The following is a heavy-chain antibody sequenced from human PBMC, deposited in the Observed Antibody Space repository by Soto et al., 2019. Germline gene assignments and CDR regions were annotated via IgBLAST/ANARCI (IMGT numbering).Heavy chain of an antibody. CDR3: AKSGSSGWYGRFDP. V-gene: IGHV3-23*01. CDR1: GFTFSSYA. J-gene: IGHJ5*02. CDR2: ISGSGGST. Sequence: GSLRLSCAASGFTFSSYAMSWVRQAPGKGLEWVSAISGSGGSTYYADSVKGRFTISRDNSKNTLYLQMNSLRAEDTATYYCAKSGSSGWYGRFDPWGQGTLVTVSS. D-gene: IGHD6-19*01.